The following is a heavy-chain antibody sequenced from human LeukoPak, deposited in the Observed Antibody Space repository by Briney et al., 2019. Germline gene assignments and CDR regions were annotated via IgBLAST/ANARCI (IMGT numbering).Heavy chain of an antibody. CDR3: ASRAVAGTAVEGMDV. CDR1: GGSISSSSYY. Sequence: SETLSLTCTVSGGSISSSSYYWGWIRQPPGKGLEWIGSIYYSGSTYYNPSLKSRVTISVDTSKNQFSLKLSSVTAADTAVYYCASRAVAGTAVEGMDVWGQGTTVTVSS. V-gene: IGHV4-39*01. CDR2: IYYSGST. D-gene: IGHD6-19*01. J-gene: IGHJ6*02.